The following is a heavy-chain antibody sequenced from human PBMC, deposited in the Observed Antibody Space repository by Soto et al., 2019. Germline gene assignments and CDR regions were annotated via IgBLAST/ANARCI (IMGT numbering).Heavy chain of an antibody. J-gene: IGHJ4*02. Sequence: EVQLLESGGSLVQPGGSLRLSCAASGFTFSSYAMSWVRQAPGKGLEWVSAISGSGGSTYYADSVKGRFTISRDNSKNTLYLQMNSLRAEDTAVYYCATVPFIAVAENFDYWGQGTLVTVSS. CDR2: ISGSGGST. CDR1: GFTFSSYA. D-gene: IGHD6-19*01. CDR3: ATVPFIAVAENFDY. V-gene: IGHV3-23*01.